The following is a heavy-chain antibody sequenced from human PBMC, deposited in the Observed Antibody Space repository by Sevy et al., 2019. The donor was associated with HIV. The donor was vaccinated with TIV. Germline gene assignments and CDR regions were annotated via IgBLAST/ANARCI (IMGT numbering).Heavy chain of an antibody. CDR1: GGSISSSYY. Sequence: SETLSLTCNVSGGSISSSYYWGWIRQPPGKGLEGIGSIYYTGSTYYKTSLKSRITVTVDRSKNQLSLRLTTGTAADTAVYYCAKLETVYYYGMDVWGQGIMVTVSS. J-gene: IGHJ6*02. D-gene: IGHD1-1*01. CDR2: IYYTGST. V-gene: IGHV4-39*01. CDR3: AKLETVYYYGMDV.